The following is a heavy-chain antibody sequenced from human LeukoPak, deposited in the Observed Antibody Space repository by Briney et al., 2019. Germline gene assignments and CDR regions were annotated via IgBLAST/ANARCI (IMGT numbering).Heavy chain of an antibody. V-gene: IGHV3-15*01. CDR3: ITWRWFHP. Sequence: GGSLRLSCAASGLTFPNTWMSWVRQAPGKGLEWVGRIKSKTDGGTADYAAPGKGRFTISRDDSKNTMYLQMNSLKTEDTAVYYCITWRWFHPWGQGTLVTVSS. CDR2: IKSKTDGGTA. J-gene: IGHJ5*02. CDR1: GLTFPNTW.